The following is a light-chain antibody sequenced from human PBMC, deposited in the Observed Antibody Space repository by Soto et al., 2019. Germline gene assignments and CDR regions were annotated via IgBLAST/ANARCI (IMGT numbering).Light chain of an antibody. V-gene: IGKV1-39*01. Sequence: DIQMTQSPASLSASIGDKVTITCRASQTISNYLNWYQFKLGKAPKLLIYAASTLQSGVPSRFPGSGSGTDFTLTITSLQPEDFATYACQQSFSTPRTLGLGTKVEIK. CDR3: QQSFSTPRT. CDR2: AAS. J-gene: IGKJ1*01. CDR1: QTISNY.